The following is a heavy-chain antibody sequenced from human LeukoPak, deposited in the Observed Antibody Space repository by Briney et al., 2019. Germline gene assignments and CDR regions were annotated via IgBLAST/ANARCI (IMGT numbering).Heavy chain of an antibody. CDR3: ARDLWEGFYDSSGYYYRYPDY. Sequence: ASVKVSCKASGYTFTSYYMHWVRQAPGQGLEWMGIINPSGGSTSYAQKFQGRVTMTTDTSTSTAYMELRSLRSDDTAVYYCARDLWEGFYDSSGYYYRYPDYWGQGTLVTVSS. CDR2: INPSGGST. CDR1: GYTFTSYY. J-gene: IGHJ4*02. V-gene: IGHV1-46*01. D-gene: IGHD3-22*01.